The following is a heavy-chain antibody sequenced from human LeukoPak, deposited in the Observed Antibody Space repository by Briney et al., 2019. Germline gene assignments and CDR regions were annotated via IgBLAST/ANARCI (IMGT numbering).Heavy chain of an antibody. V-gene: IGHV1-69*02. CDR2: IIPILGIA. Sequence: SVKVPCKASGGTFSSYTISWVRQAPGQGLEWMGRIIPILGIANYAQKFQGRVTITADKSTSTAYMELSSLRSEDTAVYYCAANYADFWSGYVSPAFDYWGQGTLVTVSS. CDR1: GGTFSSYT. J-gene: IGHJ4*02. D-gene: IGHD3-3*01. CDR3: AANYADFWSGYVSPAFDY.